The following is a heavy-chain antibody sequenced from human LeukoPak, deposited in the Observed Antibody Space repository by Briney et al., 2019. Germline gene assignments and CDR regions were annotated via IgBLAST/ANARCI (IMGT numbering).Heavy chain of an antibody. J-gene: IGHJ4*02. D-gene: IGHD1-7*01. CDR1: GFPFSSYA. Sequence: GGSLRLPCAASGFPFSSYAMSWVGQAPGKGLEWVSAISGSGGSTYYADSVKGRFTISRDNSKNTLYLQMNSLRVEDTAIYYCAKVKAKSGTSPRYFAYWGQGTLVSVSS. CDR2: ISGSGGST. V-gene: IGHV3-23*01. CDR3: AKVKAKSGTSPRYFAY.